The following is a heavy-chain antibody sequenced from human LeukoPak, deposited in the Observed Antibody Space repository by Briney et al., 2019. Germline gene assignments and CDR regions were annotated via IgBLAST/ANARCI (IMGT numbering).Heavy chain of an antibody. Sequence: GASVKVSCKASGYTFTSYGISWVRQAPGQGLEWMGWISAYNGNTNYAQKFQGRVTMTTDTSTSTAYMELRSLRSDDTAVYYCVRYSSNWYVKNSLDYWGQGTLVTVSS. J-gene: IGHJ4*02. CDR1: GYTFTSYG. CDR2: ISAYNGNT. V-gene: IGHV1-18*01. CDR3: VRYSSNWYVKNSLDY. D-gene: IGHD6-13*01.